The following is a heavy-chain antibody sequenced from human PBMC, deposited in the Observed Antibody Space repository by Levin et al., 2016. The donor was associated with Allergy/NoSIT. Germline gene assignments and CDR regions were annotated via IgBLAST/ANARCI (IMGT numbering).Heavy chain of an antibody. CDR1: GNTLTEIP. CDR2: FDPEDGET. J-gene: IGHJ5*02. V-gene: IGHV1-24*01. Sequence: ASVKVSCKVSGNTLTEIPMHWVRQVPGKGLEWMGGFDPEDGETVYAQKFQGRVTVTEDTSTDTAYMELSSLRSEDTAVYYCTSELIRPQRGFDRWGQGTLVTVTS. CDR3: TSELIRPQRGFDR.